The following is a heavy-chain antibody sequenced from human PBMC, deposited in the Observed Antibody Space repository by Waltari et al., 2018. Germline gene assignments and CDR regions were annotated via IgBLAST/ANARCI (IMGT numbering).Heavy chain of an antibody. CDR2: IYHSGST. CDR3: ARASRDGYNYYFDY. D-gene: IGHD5-12*01. Sequence: QLQLQESGSGLVKPSQTLSLTCAVSGGSISSGGYSWSWIRPPPGKGLEWIGYIYHSGSTYYNPSLKSRVTISVDRSKNQFSLKLSSVTAADTAVYYCARASRDGYNYYFDYWGQGTLVTVSS. CDR1: GGSISSGGYS. J-gene: IGHJ4*02. V-gene: IGHV4-30-2*01.